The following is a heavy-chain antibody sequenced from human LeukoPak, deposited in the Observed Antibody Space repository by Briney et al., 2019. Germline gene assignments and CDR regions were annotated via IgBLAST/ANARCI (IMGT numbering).Heavy chain of an antibody. CDR1: GFTFSSYS. J-gene: IGHJ4*02. V-gene: IGHV3-21*01. D-gene: IGHD3-10*01. Sequence: GGSLRLSCAASGFTFSSYSMNWVRQAPGKGLEWVSSISSSSSYIYYADSVKGRFTIPRDNAKNSLYLQMNSLRAEDTAVYYCARGHYYGSGSYYRIYFDYWGQGTLVTVSS. CDR2: ISSSSSYI. CDR3: ARGHYYGSGSYYRIYFDY.